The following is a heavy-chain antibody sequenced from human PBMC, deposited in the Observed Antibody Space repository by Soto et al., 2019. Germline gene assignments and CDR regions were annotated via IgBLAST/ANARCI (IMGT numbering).Heavy chain of an antibody. V-gene: IGHV3-30*18. Sequence: GGSLRLSCAASGFTFSSYGMHWVRQAPGKGLEWVAVISYDGSNKYYADSVKGRFTISRDNSKNTLYLQMNSLRAEDTAVYYCAKVDYSGSYFEDWGQGTRVNVSS. J-gene: IGHJ4*02. CDR2: ISYDGSNK. D-gene: IGHD1-26*01. CDR1: GFTFSSYG. CDR3: AKVDYSGSYFED.